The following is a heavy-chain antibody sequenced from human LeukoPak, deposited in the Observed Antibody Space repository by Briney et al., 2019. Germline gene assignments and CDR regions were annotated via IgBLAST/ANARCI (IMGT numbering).Heavy chain of an antibody. CDR3: VRDEKGDYNFDY. CDR1: GSSINNYY. V-gene: IGHV4-59*01. D-gene: IGHD4-17*01. J-gene: IGHJ4*02. Sequence: NPSETLTLSCTASGSSINNYYWTWIRQSPGKGLEWIGYIHSTGSTNYNFSLRRRVIMSVDKSKNQFSLDLSSVTAADTAVYYCVRDEKGDYNFDYWGQGTLVTVSS. CDR2: IHSTGST.